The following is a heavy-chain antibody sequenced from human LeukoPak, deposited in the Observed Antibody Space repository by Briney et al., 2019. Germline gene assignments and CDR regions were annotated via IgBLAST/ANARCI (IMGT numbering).Heavy chain of an antibody. CDR1: GFTFSSYS. Sequence: GGSLRLSCAASGFTFSSYSMNWVRQAPGKGLEWVSSISSSSSYIYYADSVKGRFTISRDNAKNSLYLQMNSLRAEDTAVYYCAREPYGSGSYYIPFYYYYGMDVWGQGTTVTVSS. V-gene: IGHV3-21*01. D-gene: IGHD3-10*01. J-gene: IGHJ6*02. CDR3: AREPYGSGSYYIPFYYYYGMDV. CDR2: ISSSSSYI.